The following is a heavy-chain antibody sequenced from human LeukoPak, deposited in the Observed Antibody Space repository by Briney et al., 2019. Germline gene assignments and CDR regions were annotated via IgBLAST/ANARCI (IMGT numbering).Heavy chain of an antibody. CDR2: IIPIFGTA. Sequence: ASVKVSCKASGGTFSSYAISWVRQAPGQGLEWMGGIIPIFGTANYAQKFQGRVTITADESTSTAYMELSSLRSDDTAVYYCARDRVGGDLTGVSLYWGQGTLVTVSS. J-gene: IGHJ4*01. CDR3: ARDRVGGDLTGVSLY. D-gene: IGHD4-17*01. CDR1: GGTFSSYA. V-gene: IGHV1-69*13.